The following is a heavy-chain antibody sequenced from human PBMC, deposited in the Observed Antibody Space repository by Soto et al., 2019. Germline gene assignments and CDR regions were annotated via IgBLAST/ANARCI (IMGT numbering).Heavy chain of an antibody. CDR2: IYYGGST. Sequence: SSETLSLTCTVSVGSISRGGYYWSWIRQHPGKGLEWIGYIYYGGSTYYNPSLKSRATISGDTSKNQFSLKLSSVTAADTAVYYCARGGYYYENSGQNAYDYWGQGILVTVSS. CDR3: ARGGYYYENSGQNAYDY. J-gene: IGHJ4*01. D-gene: IGHD3-22*01. CDR1: VGSISRGGYY. V-gene: IGHV4-31*03.